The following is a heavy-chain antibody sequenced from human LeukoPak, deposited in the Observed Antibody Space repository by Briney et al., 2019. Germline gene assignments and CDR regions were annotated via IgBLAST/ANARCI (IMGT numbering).Heavy chain of an antibody. CDR2: INHSGST. CDR1: GGSFSGYY. CDR3: ARAVCRGGDCYVLDY. Sequence: KPSETLSLTCAVYGGSFSGYYWSWIRQPPGKGLEWIGEINHSGSTNYNPSLKSRVTISVDTSKNQFSLKLSSVTAADTAVYYCARAVCRGGDCYVLDYWGQGTLVTVSS. J-gene: IGHJ4*02. D-gene: IGHD2-21*02. V-gene: IGHV4-34*01.